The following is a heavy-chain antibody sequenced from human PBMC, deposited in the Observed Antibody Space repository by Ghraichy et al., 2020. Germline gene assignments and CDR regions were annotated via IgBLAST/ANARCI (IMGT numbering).Heavy chain of an antibody. J-gene: IGHJ4*02. Sequence: GGSLRLSCAASGFTFSNYWMHWVRQAPGKGLVWVSRIKGDGTNTDYADSVKGRFTISRDNAKNTLYLQLNSLRAEDSAVYYCAKDSAGGKRSLDYWGQGTPVTVSS. D-gene: IGHD4-23*01. V-gene: IGHV3-74*01. CDR3: AKDSAGGKRSLDY. CDR1: GFTFSNYW. CDR2: IKGDGTNT.